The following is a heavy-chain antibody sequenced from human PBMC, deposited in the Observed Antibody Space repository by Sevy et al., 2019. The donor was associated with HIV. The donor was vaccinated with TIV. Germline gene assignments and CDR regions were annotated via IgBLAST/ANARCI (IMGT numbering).Heavy chain of an antibody. CDR3: ARDPTERPTTWFDY. V-gene: IGHV6-1*01. CDR1: GDSVSSNSAA. J-gene: IGHJ4*02. CDR2: TYYRSKWYN. Sequence: KQSQSLSLTCAISGDSVSSNSAAWNWIRQSPSRGLEWLGRTYYRSKWYNDYAVSVKSRITINPDTSKNQFSLQLNSVTPEDTAVYYCARDPTERPTTWFDYWGQGTLVTVSS. D-gene: IGHD1-1*01.